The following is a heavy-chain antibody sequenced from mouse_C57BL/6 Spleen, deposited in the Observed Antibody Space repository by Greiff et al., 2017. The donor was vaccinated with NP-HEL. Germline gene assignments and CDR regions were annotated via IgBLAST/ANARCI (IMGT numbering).Heavy chain of an antibody. V-gene: IGHV1-62-2*01. D-gene: IGHD1-1*01. CDR1: GYTFTEYT. CDR2: FYPGSGSI. J-gene: IGHJ1*03. CDR3: ARHEDRTTVVPYWYFDV. Sequence: VKLVESGAELVKPGASVKLSCKASGYTFTEYTIHWVKQRSGQGLEWIGWFYPGSGSIKYNEKFKDKATLTADKSSSTVYMELSRLTSEDSAVYFCARHEDRTTVVPYWYFDVWGTGTTVTVSS.